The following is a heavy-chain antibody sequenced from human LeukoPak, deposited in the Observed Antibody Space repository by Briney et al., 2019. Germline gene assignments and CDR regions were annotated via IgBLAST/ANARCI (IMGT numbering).Heavy chain of an antibody. V-gene: IGHV3-7*01. Sequence: GGSLRLSCAASGFTFSNYWMTWVRQAPGKGLEWVANIKQDGSEKYYVDSVKGRFTISRDNARNALYLQMNSLRAEDTAVYYCARDGFLGPVTAYLDYWGQGTPVTVSS. D-gene: IGHD2-21*02. J-gene: IGHJ4*02. CDR1: GFTFSNYW. CDR2: IKQDGSEK. CDR3: ARDGFLGPVTAYLDY.